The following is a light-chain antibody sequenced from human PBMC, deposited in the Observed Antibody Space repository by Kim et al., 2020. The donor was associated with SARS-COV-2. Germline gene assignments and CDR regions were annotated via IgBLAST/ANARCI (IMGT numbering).Light chain of an antibody. CDR2: DVS. CDR1: SSDFGGYNY. CDR3: CSYAGSYTLV. V-gene: IGLV2-11*01. Sequence: GQSVPISCTGTSSDFGGYNYVSWYQQHPGKAPKLMIYDVSKRPSGVPDRFSGSKSGNTASLTVSGLQAEDEADYYCCSYAGSYTLVFGGGTQLTVL. J-gene: IGLJ2*01.